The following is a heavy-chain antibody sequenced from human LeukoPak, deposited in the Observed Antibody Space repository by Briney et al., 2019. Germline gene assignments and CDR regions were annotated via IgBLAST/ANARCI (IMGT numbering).Heavy chain of an antibody. V-gene: IGHV4-34*01. J-gene: IGHJ4*02. Sequence: SETLSLTCGVYGGSSSGYYWTWIRQPPGKGLEWIGEINHSGSTNYIPSLKSRVTMSLDTSKNQSSLKLTSVTAADTAVYYCAGGATPGVFWGQGTLVTVSS. CDR1: GGSSSGYY. D-gene: IGHD3-10*01. CDR2: INHSGST. CDR3: AGGATPGVF.